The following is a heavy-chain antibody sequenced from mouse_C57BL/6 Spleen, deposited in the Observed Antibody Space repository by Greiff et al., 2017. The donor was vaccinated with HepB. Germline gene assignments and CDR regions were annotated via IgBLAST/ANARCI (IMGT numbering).Heavy chain of an antibody. CDR2: IYPGDGDT. J-gene: IGHJ4*01. CDR3: ARDYGSSSYAMDY. D-gene: IGHD1-1*01. Sequence: VQLQQSGPELVKPGASVKISCKASGYAFSSSWMNWVKQRPGQGLEWIGRIYPGDGDTNYNGKFKGKATLTADKSSSTAYMQLSSLTSEDSAVYFCARDYGSSSYAMDYWGQGTSVTVSS. V-gene: IGHV1-82*01. CDR1: GYAFSSSW.